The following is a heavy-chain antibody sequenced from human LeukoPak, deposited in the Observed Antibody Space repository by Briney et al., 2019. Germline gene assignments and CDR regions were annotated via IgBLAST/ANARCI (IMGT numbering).Heavy chain of an antibody. J-gene: IGHJ4*02. Sequence: GGSLRLSCAASGFTFSSYSMNWIRQAPGKGLEWLSYISSTSSTIYYAGSVKGRFTISRDNAKNSLYLQMNSLRDEDTAVYYCASSLRTDYWGQGTLVTVSS. CDR2: ISSTSSTI. D-gene: IGHD3-10*01. CDR1: GFTFSSYS. CDR3: ASSLRTDY. V-gene: IGHV3-48*02.